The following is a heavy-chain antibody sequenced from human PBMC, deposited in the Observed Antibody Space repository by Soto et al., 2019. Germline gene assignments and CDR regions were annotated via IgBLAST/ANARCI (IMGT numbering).Heavy chain of an antibody. CDR3: ARMASFYCSGGSCYPTYGMDV. CDR1: GFTFSSYA. CDR2: ISYDGSYN. D-gene: IGHD2-15*01. Sequence: QVQLVESGGGVVQPGRSLRLSCAASGFTFSSYAMHWVRQAPGKGLEWVAVISYDGSYNYYADSVKGRFTISRDNSKNTLYLQMNSLRAEDTAVYYCARMASFYCSGGSCYPTYGMDVWGQGTTVTVSS. V-gene: IGHV3-30-3*01. J-gene: IGHJ6*02.